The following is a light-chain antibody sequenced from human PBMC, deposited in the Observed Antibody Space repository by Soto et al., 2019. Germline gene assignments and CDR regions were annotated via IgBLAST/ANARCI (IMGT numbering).Light chain of an antibody. CDR1: SSDVGRYNY. V-gene: IGLV2-14*01. CDR3: SSYTGSSTS. Sequence: QSALTQPASVSGSPGQSITISCTGTSSDVGRYNYVSWYQQHPGKAPKLIIYDVSYRPSGVSVRFSGSKSGNTASLTISGLQAEDEADYYCSSYTGSSTSFGGGTKLTVL. J-gene: IGLJ3*02. CDR2: DVS.